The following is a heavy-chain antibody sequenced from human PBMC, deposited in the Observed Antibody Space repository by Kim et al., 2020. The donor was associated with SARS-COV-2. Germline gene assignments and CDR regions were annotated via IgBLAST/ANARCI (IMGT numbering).Heavy chain of an antibody. CDR3: ARVSEVGTDSPGDYYYYGMDV. V-gene: IGHV1-2*04. Sequence: ASVKVSCKASGYTFTGYYMHWVRQAPGQGLEWMGWINPNSGGTNYAQKFQGWVTMTRDTSISTAYMELSRLRSDDTAVYYCARVSEVGTDSPGDYYYYGMDVWGQGTTVTVSS. D-gene: IGHD2-15*01. CDR1: GYTFTGYY. CDR2: INPNSGGT. J-gene: IGHJ6*02.